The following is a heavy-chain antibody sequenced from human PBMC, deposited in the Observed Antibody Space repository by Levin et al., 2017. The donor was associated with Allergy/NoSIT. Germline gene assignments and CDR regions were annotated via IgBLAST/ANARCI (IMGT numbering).Heavy chain of an antibody. CDR3: ARGGGLTGARKGLEF. CDR1: GYTFTDYY. V-gene: IGHV1-2*02. D-gene: IGHD7-27*01. CDR2: INPNSGGT. Sequence: ASVKVSCKASGYTFTDYYMHWVRQAPGQGLEWMGWINPNSGGTDYAQKFQGRVTMTRDTSINTVYMELSSVTSDDTAVYSCARGGGLTGARKGLEFWGQGTLVTVSS. J-gene: IGHJ4*02.